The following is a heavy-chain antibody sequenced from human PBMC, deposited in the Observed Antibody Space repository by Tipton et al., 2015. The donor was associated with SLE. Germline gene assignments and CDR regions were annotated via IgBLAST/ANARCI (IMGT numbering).Heavy chain of an antibody. CDR2: IYYSGST. V-gene: IGHV4-59*01. D-gene: IGHD3-16*01. CDR1: NGSISSYY. Sequence: TLSLTCIVSNGSISSYYWSWIRQPPGKGLEWIGYIYYSGSTNYNPSLKRRVTITVDTYKNQFYLRLSSVTAADTAVYYCARGGGHLYYYYSYMDVWGIGTTVTVSS. CDR3: ARGGGHLYYYYSYMDV. J-gene: IGHJ6*03.